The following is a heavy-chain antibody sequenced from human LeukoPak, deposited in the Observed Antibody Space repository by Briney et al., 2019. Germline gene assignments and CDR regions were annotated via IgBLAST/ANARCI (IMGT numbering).Heavy chain of an antibody. CDR3: ARGRLTTVTTGVY. CDR1: GFTFSSYW. D-gene: IGHD4-17*01. V-gene: IGHV3-74*01. CDR2: INSDGSST. J-gene: IGHJ4*02. Sequence: TGGSMRLSCAASGFTFSSYWMHWVRRAPGKGLVWVSRINSDGSSTSYADSVKGRFTISRDNAKNTLYLQMNSVRAEDTAVYYCARGRLTTVTTGVYWGQGTLVTVSS.